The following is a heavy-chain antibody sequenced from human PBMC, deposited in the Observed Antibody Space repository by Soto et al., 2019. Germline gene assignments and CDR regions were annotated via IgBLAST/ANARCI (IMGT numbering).Heavy chain of an antibody. Sequence: QIALKESGPTLVRPTQTLTLTCTSSGFSLTTAGVGVGWIRQPPGKALEWLALIYWDDVERYSPSLKSRLTVTKDTSKNQVVLTLTDMDPIDTATYYCVHTANTGQACSGGNCHRTFGYWGQGTLVTVSS. D-gene: IGHD2-15*01. CDR1: GFSLTTAGVG. V-gene: IGHV2-5*02. J-gene: IGHJ4*02. CDR2: IYWDDVE. CDR3: VHTANTGQACSGGNCHRTFGY.